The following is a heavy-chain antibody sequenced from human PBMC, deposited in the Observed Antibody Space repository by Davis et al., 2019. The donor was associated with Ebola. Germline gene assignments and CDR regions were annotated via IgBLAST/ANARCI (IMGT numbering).Heavy chain of an antibody. J-gene: IGHJ4*02. CDR3: TSNHVDIVAGDY. CDR2: IRSKANSYAT. CDR1: GFTFSGSA. V-gene: IGHV3-73*01. D-gene: IGHD5-12*01. Sequence: LSLTCAASGFTFSGSAMHWVRQASGKGLEWVGRIRSKANSYATAYAASVKGRFTISRDDSKNTAYLQMNSLKTEDTAVYYCTSNHVDIVAGDYWGQGTLVTVSS.